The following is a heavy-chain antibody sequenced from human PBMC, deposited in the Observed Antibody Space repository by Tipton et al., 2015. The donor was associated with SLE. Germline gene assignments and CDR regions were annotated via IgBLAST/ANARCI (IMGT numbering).Heavy chain of an antibody. V-gene: IGHV4-39*07. CDR3: ARGSPERVAGVDY. CDR2: IYYSGST. Sequence: TLSLTCTVSGGSISSSSYYWGWIRQPPGKGLEWIGSIYYSGSTYYNPSLKSRVTISVDTSKNQFSLKLSSVTAADTAVYYCARGSPERVAGVDYWGQGTLVTVS. J-gene: IGHJ4*02. CDR1: GGSISSSSYY. D-gene: IGHD2-15*01.